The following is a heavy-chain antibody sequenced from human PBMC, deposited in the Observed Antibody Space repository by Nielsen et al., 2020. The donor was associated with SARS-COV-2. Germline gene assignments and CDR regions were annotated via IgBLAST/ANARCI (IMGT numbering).Heavy chain of an antibody. CDR2: FGVPRPNT. CDR3: AKDSEVAGYDH. CDR1: GFNFNNYA. V-gene: IGHV3-23*01. D-gene: IGHD6-19*01. Sequence: GESLKISCAASGFNFNNYAMTWVRQAPGKGLEWVSTFGVPRPNTYYADSVKGRFTISRDSSKNTLYLQMNSLRVDDTAVYYCAKDSEVAGYDHWGQGTLVTVSS. J-gene: IGHJ4*02.